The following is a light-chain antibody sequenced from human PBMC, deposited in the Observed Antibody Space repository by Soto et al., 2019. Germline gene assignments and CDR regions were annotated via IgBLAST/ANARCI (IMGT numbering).Light chain of an antibody. Sequence: EIVLTQSPATLSLSPGERATLSYRASQSVSSYLAWYQQKPGQAPRLLIYDASNRATGIPARFSGSGSGTDFTLTISSLEPEDFAVYYCQQRSNWPPPFGQGTRLEIK. CDR1: QSVSSY. CDR3: QQRSNWPPP. CDR2: DAS. J-gene: IGKJ5*01. V-gene: IGKV3-11*01.